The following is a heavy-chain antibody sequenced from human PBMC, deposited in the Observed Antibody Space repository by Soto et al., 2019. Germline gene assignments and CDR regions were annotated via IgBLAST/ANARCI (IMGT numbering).Heavy chain of an antibody. V-gene: IGHV4-59*01. Sequence: XETLSLTCTVSGGSIRGYFWTWIRQPPGKGLEWIGYIYYTGRTNYNPSLKSRLTISVDTSNNKFSLRLDSVTAADTAVYYCARDPGYSSSPANWFDHWGQGTVVTVSS. CDR2: IYYTGRT. D-gene: IGHD5-18*01. J-gene: IGHJ5*02. CDR1: GGSIRGYF. CDR3: ARDPGYSSSPANWFDH.